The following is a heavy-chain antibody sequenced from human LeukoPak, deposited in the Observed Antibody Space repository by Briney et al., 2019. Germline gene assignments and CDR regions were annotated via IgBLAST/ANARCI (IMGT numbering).Heavy chain of an antibody. Sequence: PSETLSLTCTVSGYSISSDYYWGWIRQPPGKGLEWIGNIFHNGNTYYNPSLKSRVTMSIDTSKKQFSLKLRTATAADTAVYYCARVLSSLGLIDYWGQGTLVTVSS. J-gene: IGHJ4*02. D-gene: IGHD3-16*02. CDR3: ARVLSSLGLIDY. CDR1: GYSISSDYY. V-gene: IGHV4-38-2*02. CDR2: IFHNGNT.